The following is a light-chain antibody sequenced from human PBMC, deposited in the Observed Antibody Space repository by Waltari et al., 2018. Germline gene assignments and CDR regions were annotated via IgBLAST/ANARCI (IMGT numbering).Light chain of an antibody. J-gene: IGLJ1*01. CDR2: AVS. Sequence: QSALTQPASVSGSPGQSITISCTGTSSDVGSYNLVSWYQQHPGKAPKLMIYAVSKRPSGVSNRFSGSKSGNTASLTISGLQAEDEAGYYCCSYAGSSTLWVFGTGTKVTVL. CDR3: CSYAGSSTLWV. V-gene: IGLV2-23*02. CDR1: SSDVGSYNL.